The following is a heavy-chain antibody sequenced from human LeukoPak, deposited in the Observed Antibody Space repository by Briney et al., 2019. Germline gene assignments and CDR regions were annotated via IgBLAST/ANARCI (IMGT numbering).Heavy chain of an antibody. V-gene: IGHV3-74*01. CDR2: INSDGSFT. Sequence: PVGSPRLSCAASGFTFSSYWMHWVRQAPGKGLVWVSRINSDGSFTIYADSVKGRFTVSRDNAKNTLYLQMNSLRAEDTAVYYCARDYDTSSSSAFDYWGQATLATVSS. J-gene: IGHJ4*02. CDR1: GFTFSSYW. D-gene: IGHD6-6*01. CDR3: ARDYDTSSSSAFDY.